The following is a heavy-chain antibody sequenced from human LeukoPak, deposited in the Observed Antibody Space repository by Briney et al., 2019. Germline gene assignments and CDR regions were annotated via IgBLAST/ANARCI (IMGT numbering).Heavy chain of an antibody. CDR2: VSGPDDST. CDR1: GFTFSSYA. J-gene: IGHJ4*02. CDR3: ANAKAYYYGSETDY. D-gene: IGHD3-10*01. V-gene: IGHV3-23*01. Sequence: GGSLRLSCEASGFTFSSYAMTWVRQAPGKGLEWVSAVSGPDDSTYYADSVKGRFSIYRDNSKNTLYLQMNSLRAEDTAVYYCANAKAYYYGSETDYWGQGTLVTVFS.